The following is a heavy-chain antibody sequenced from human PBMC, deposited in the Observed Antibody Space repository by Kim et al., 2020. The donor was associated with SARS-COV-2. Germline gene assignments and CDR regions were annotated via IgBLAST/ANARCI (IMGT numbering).Heavy chain of an antibody. CDR1: GFTFSTYG. CDR2: IWFDGNSK. D-gene: IGHD2-8*01. CDR3: ARDFNGGPGLDY. Sequence: GGSLRLSCAASGFTFSTYGMHWVRQAPDKGLEWVAVIWFDGNSKDYADSVKGRFTISRDNSKNTLYLQLNSLRAEDTAVYYCARDFNGGPGLDYWGQGTLVTVSS. J-gene: IGHJ4*02. V-gene: IGHV3-33*01.